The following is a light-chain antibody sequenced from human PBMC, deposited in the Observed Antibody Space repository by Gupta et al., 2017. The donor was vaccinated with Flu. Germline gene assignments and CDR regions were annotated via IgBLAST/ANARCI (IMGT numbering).Light chain of an antibody. Sequence: DIVMTQSPLSLPVTPGEPASISCRSSQSLLHSNGYNFLDWYVQKPGQSPQLLIYLGSHRASGVPDRFSGSGSGTDFTLKISRVEAEDVGVYYCMQARPTSYNFGQGTKLEIK. CDR2: LGS. CDR3: MQARPTSYN. J-gene: IGKJ2*01. V-gene: IGKV2-28*01. CDR1: QSLLHSNGYNF.